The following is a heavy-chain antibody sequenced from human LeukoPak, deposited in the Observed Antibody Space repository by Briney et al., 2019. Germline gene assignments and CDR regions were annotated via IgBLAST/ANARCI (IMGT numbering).Heavy chain of an antibody. CDR1: GFTFSTYW. D-gene: IGHD6-19*01. Sequence: GGSLRLSCAASGFTFSTYWMHWVRQAPGKGRVGVSRINGEGRSTSHADSVKGRFTISRDNAKNTLYLQMNSLRAEDTAVYYCAREANSGYSSGDDAFDIWGQGTMVTVSS. J-gene: IGHJ3*02. CDR2: INGEGRST. CDR3: AREANSGYSSGDDAFDI. V-gene: IGHV3-74*01.